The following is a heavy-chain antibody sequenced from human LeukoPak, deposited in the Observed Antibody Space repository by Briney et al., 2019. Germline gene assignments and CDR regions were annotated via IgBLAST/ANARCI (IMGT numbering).Heavy chain of an antibody. CDR3: ARVDSSSWLIDY. CDR2: INPNSGGT. Sequence: ASVKVSCKASGYTFTGYYTHWVRLAPGQGLEWMGWINPNSGGTNYAQKFQGRVTMTRDTSIGTAYMELSRLRSDDTAVYYCARVDSSSWLIDYWGQGTLVTASS. V-gene: IGHV1-2*02. J-gene: IGHJ4*02. CDR1: GYTFTGYY. D-gene: IGHD6-13*01.